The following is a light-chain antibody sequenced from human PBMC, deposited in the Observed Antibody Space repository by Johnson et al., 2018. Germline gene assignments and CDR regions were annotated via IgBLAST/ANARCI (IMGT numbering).Light chain of an antibody. V-gene: IGLV1-51*02. CDR2: ENN. Sequence: QSVLTQPPSVSAAPGQKVTISCSGSSSNIGNNYVSWYQQLPGTAPKLLIYENNKRPSGIPDRFCGSKSGTSATLGITGLQTGDEADYYCGTWDSSLSAGNVFGTGTKVTVL. CDR3: GTWDSSLSAGNV. J-gene: IGLJ1*01. CDR1: SSNIGNNY.